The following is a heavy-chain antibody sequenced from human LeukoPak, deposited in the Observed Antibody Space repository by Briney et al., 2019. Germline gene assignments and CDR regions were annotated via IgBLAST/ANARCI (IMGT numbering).Heavy chain of an antibody. Sequence: SGGSLRLSCAASGFTFSSYAMSWVRQAPGKGLEWVSGISGSGGSTYYADSVKGRFTISRDNSRNTLYLQMNSPRAEDTAVYYCAILPGYNSGWYEVNYWGQGTLVTVSS. CDR2: ISGSGGST. D-gene: IGHD6-13*01. V-gene: IGHV3-23*01. J-gene: IGHJ4*02. CDR3: AILPGYNSGWYEVNY. CDR1: GFTFSSYA.